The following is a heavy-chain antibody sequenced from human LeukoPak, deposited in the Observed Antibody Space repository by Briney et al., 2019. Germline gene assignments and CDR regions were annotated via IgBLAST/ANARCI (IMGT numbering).Heavy chain of an antibody. CDR3: ARAGSSDYLDY. D-gene: IGHD3-22*01. Sequence: GGSLRLSCAASGFTFSSYGMHWVRQAPGKGLEWVAVIWYDGSNKYYADSVKGRFTISRDNSKNTLYLQMNSLRAEDTAVYYCARAGSSDYLDYWGQGTLVTVSS. J-gene: IGHJ4*02. CDR1: GFTFSSYG. V-gene: IGHV3-33*01. CDR2: IWYDGSNK.